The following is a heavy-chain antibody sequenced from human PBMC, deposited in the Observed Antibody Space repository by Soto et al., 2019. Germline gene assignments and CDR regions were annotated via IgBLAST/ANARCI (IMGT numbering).Heavy chain of an antibody. J-gene: IGHJ4*02. V-gene: IGHV3-33*01. Sequence: GGSLRLSCAASGFTFSSYGMHWVRQAPGKGLEWVAAIWYDGNNKYYADSVKGRITVSRDISENTVYLQMNSLRAEDTAVYYCAREKNVGYSSGWLGYWGQGTLVTVSS. CDR1: GFTFSSYG. CDR2: IWYDGNNK. D-gene: IGHD6-19*01. CDR3: AREKNVGYSSGWLGY.